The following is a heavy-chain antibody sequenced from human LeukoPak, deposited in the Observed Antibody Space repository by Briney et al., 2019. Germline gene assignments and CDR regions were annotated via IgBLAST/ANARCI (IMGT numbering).Heavy chain of an antibody. V-gene: IGHV4-31*03. CDR1: GGSISSGGYY. CDR2: IYYSGST. CDR3: ARGRGYCSGGSCYGNWFDP. D-gene: IGHD2-15*01. Sequence: PSETLSLTCTVSGGSISSGGYYWSWIRQHPGKGLEWIGYIYYSGSTYYNPSLKGRVTISVDTSKNQFSLKLSSVTATDTAGYYCARGRGYCSGGSCYGNWFDPWGQGTLVTVSS. J-gene: IGHJ5*02.